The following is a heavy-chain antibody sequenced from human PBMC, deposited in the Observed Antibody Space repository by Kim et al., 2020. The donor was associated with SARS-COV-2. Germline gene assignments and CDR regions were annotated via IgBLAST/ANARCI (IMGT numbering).Heavy chain of an antibody. V-gene: IGHV4-59*01. CDR3: ARTMIRGIRGYGMDV. Sequence: SETLSLTCTVSGGSISNYYWSWIRQPPGKGLEWIGYIYYSGSTNYNPSLKSRVTISLDTSKNQFSLKLSSVTAADTAVYYCARTMIRGIRGYGMDVWGQGTTVTVSS. J-gene: IGHJ6*02. CDR1: GGSISNYY. CDR2: IYYSGST. D-gene: IGHD3-10*01.